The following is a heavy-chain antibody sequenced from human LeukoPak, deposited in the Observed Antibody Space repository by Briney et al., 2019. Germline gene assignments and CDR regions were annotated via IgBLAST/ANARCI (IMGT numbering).Heavy chain of an antibody. Sequence: GGSLRLSCAASGFTFSSYGMHWVRQAPGKGLEWVAFIRYDGSNKYYADSVKGRFTISRENAKNSLYLQMNSLRAGDTAVYYCARVRKYSGYYSWYFDLWGRGTLVTVSS. J-gene: IGHJ2*01. CDR1: GFTFSSYG. D-gene: IGHD5-12*01. V-gene: IGHV3-30*02. CDR3: ARVRKYSGYYSWYFDL. CDR2: IRYDGSNK.